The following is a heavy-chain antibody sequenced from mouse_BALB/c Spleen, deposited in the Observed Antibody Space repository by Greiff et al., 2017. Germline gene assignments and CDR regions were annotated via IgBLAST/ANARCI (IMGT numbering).Heavy chain of an antibody. Sequence: EVHLVESGGGLVKPGGSLKLSCAASGFTFSSYAMSWVRQTPEKRLEWVASISSGGSTYYPDSVKGRFTISRDNARNILYLQMSSLRSEDTAMYYFARCRSYYDFDGFAYWGQGTLVTVSA. CDR1: GFTFSSYA. CDR3: ARCRSYYDFDGFAY. CDR2: ISSGGST. V-gene: IGHV5-6-5*01. J-gene: IGHJ3*01. D-gene: IGHD2-4*01.